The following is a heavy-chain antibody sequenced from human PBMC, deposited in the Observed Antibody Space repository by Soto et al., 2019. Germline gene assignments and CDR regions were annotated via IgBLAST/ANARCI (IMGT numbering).Heavy chain of an antibody. CDR3: AKDRSSILHYGMDV. J-gene: IGHJ6*02. CDR1: EFTFDDYA. CDR2: ISWKSDNI. D-gene: IGHD3-9*01. Sequence: EVQLVESGGGLVQPGRSLRLSCAASEFTFDDYAMHWVRQAPGKGLEWVSGISWKSDNIGYADSVKGRFTISRDNVKNSLYLQMNSLRAEDTALYYCAKDRSSILHYGMDVWGQGTTVTVSS. V-gene: IGHV3-9*01.